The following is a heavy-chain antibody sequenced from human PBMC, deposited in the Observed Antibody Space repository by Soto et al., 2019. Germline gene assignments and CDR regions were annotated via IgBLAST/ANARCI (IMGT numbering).Heavy chain of an antibody. V-gene: IGHV3-30-3*01. CDR2: ISYDGSNK. J-gene: IGHJ6*02. D-gene: IGHD3-3*01. CDR3: ARGPQYYDFWSGLDV. CDR1: GFTFSSYA. Sequence: QVQLVESGGGVVQPGRSLRLSCAASGFTFSSYAMHWVRQAPGKGLEWVAVISYDGSNKYYADSVKGRFTISRENSKNTLYLQMNSLRAEDTAVYYCARGPQYYDFWSGLDVWGQGTTVTVSS.